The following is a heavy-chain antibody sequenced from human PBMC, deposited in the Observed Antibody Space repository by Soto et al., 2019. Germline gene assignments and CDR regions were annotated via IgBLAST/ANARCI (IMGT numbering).Heavy chain of an antibody. CDR2: IYWTGST. CDR1: GGSFTSNNW. V-gene: IGHV4-4*02. J-gene: IGHJ4*02. D-gene: IGHD1-7*01. CDR3: ASRDPGTSVDY. Sequence: KTSETLSLTCAVSGGSFTSNNWWTWVRQPPGQGLEWIGEIYWTGSTNYDPSLKSRVTISLDKSENQFSLKVTSLTAADTAVYYCASRDPGTSVDYWGQGTLVTVSS.